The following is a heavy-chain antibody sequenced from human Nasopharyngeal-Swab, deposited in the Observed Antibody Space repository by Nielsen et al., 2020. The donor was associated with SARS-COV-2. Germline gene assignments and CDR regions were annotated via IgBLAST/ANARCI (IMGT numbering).Heavy chain of an antibody. V-gene: IGHV4-59*01. CDR2: IYYSGST. J-gene: IGHJ4*02. CDR3: ARATSGSYYPFDY. Sequence: SETLSFTCTVSGGSISSYYWSWIRQPPGKGLEWIGYIYYSGSTNYNPSLKSRVTISVDTSKNQFSLKLSSVTAADTAVYYCARATSGSYYPFDYWGQGTLVTVSS. CDR1: GGSISSYY. D-gene: IGHD1-26*01.